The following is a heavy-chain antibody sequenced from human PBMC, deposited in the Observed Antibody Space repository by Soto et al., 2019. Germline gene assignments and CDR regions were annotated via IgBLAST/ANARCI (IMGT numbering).Heavy chain of an antibody. J-gene: IGHJ4*02. Sequence: PSETLSLTCAVSGGSISSTNWWSWVRQPPGKGLEWIGEIYHSGSTNYNPSLKSRVTISVDTSKNQFSLNLSSVTAADTAVYYCARKKGYSYGPHYFDYWGQGTLVTVSS. V-gene: IGHV4-4*02. CDR1: GGSISSTNW. CDR2: IYHSGST. CDR3: ARKKGYSYGPHYFDY. D-gene: IGHD5-18*01.